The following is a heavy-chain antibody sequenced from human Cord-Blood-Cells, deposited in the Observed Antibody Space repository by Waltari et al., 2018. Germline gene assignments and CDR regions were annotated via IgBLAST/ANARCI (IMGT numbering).Heavy chain of an antibody. V-gene: IGHV3-7*01. J-gene: IGHJ3*02. D-gene: IGHD5-12*01. Sequence: EVQLVESGGGLVQPGGSLRLSCAASGFTFSSYWMSWVRQAPGKGLEWVANIKQDGSEKYYVDSVKGRFTISRDNAKNSLYLQMNSLRAEDTAVYYCARRLRALRHDAFDIWGQGTMVTVSS. CDR3: ARRLRALRHDAFDI. CDR2: IKQDGSEK. CDR1: GFTFSSYW.